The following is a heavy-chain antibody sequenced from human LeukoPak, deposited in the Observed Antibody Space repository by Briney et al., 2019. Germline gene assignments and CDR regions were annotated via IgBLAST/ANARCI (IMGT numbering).Heavy chain of an antibody. CDR1: GFTFSNYW. CDR3: ARDSNSFDI. CDR2: IKQDGSEK. V-gene: IGHV3-7*01. D-gene: IGHD1/OR15-1a*01. J-gene: IGHJ3*02. Sequence: GGSLRLSCAVSGFTFSNYWMTWVRQAPGKGLGWVANIKQDGSEKFYVDSVKGRFTISRDNAKNSLYLQMNSLRAEDTAVYYCARDSNSFDIWGQGTMVTVSS.